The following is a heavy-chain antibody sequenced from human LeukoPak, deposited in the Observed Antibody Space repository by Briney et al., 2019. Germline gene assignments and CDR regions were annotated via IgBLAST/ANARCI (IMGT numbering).Heavy chain of an antibody. J-gene: IGHJ4*02. CDR2: IYYSGST. CDR1: GVSISSYY. V-gene: IGHV4-59*08. D-gene: IGHD6-6*01. CDR3: ARHFRPARRGFDY. Sequence: SETLSLTCTVSGVSISSYYWSWIRQPPGKGLEWIGYIYYSGSTNYNPSLKSRVTISVDTSKNQFSLKLSSVTAADTAVYYCARHFRPARRGFDYWGQGTLVTVSS.